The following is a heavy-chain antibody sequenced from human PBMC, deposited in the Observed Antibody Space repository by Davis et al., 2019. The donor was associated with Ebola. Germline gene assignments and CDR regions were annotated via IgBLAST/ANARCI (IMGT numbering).Heavy chain of an antibody. CDR1: GYSFTSYW. CDR2: IYHGDSDT. V-gene: IGHV5-51*01. CDR3: ARGIQLGARSKGSHYGMDV. J-gene: IGHJ6*02. Sequence: GESLKISCKGSGYSFTSYWIGWVRQMPGKGLEWMGIIYHGDSDTRYSPYFQGQVTISADKSISTAYLQWSSLKASDTAMYYCARGIQLGARSKGSHYGMDVWGQGTTVTVSS. D-gene: IGHD5-18*01.